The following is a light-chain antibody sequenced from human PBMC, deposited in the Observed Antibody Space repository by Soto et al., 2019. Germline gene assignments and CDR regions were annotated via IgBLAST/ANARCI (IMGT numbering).Light chain of an antibody. CDR1: NSNIGSNA. V-gene: IGLV1-44*01. CDR3: AAWDDRLKAVV. J-gene: IGLJ3*02. Sequence: QSVLTQPPSASGTPGQRVSISCSGSNSNIGSNAVNWYQQVPGRASKLLVYDNNQRPSGVPDRLSGSKSGTSASLAISGLQSEDEADYYCAAWDDRLKAVVFGGGTKVTVL. CDR2: DNN.